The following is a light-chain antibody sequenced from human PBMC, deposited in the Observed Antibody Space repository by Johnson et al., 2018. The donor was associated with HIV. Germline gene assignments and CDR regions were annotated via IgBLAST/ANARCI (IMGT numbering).Light chain of an antibody. V-gene: IGLV1-51*01. CDR2: DTN. CDR1: SSNIGNNY. J-gene: IGLJ1*01. Sequence: QLVLTQPPSVSAAPGQKVTISCSGSSSNIGNNYVSWYQQLPGTAPKLLIYDTNKRPSGIPDRFSGSKSGTSATLGITGLQAGDEADYYCGTWDGTLSGVFGTGTTVTVL. CDR3: GTWDGTLSGV.